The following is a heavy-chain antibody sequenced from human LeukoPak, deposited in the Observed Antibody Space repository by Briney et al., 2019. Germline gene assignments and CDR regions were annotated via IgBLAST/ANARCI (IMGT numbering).Heavy chain of an antibody. J-gene: IGHJ4*02. Sequence: QPGRSLRLSCAASGFTSSSIAMSWVRQAPDKGLEWVSTICGRGGVTYYADSVKGRFTISRDDTKNTLYLQINSLRADDTAVYYCANDLGRYRNNFFDYWGQGNLVTVSS. D-gene: IGHD1-26*01. CDR3: ANDLGRYRNNFFDY. V-gene: IGHV3-23*01. CDR1: GFTSSSIA. CDR2: ICGRGGVT.